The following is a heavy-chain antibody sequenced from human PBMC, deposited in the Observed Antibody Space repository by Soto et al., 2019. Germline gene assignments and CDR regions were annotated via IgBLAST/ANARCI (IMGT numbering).Heavy chain of an antibody. Sequence: PGGSLRLSCAASGFTFNRHPLHWVRQAPGKGLEWVAVISHDGNNKYYADSVKGRFTISRDNSTNMLYLQMHGLRTEDTAIFYCARASGHIYATFNGPFDHWGQGALVTVSS. CDR2: ISHDGNNK. CDR3: ARASGHIYATFNGPFDH. D-gene: IGHD2-8*01. J-gene: IGHJ4*02. CDR1: GFTFNRHP. V-gene: IGHV3-30-3*01.